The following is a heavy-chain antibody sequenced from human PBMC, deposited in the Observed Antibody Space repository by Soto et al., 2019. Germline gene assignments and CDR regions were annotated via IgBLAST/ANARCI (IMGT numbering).Heavy chain of an antibody. Sequence: GGSLRLSCAASGFTFSNAWMNWVRQAPGKGLEWVGRIKSKTDGGTTDYAAPVKGRFTISRDDSKNTLYLQMNSLKTEDTAVYYCTTDTKVAAAGTYYYYGMDVWGQGTTVTVSS. CDR1: GFTFSNAW. D-gene: IGHD6-13*01. J-gene: IGHJ6*02. V-gene: IGHV3-15*07. CDR2: IKSKTDGGTT. CDR3: TTDTKVAAAGTYYYYGMDV.